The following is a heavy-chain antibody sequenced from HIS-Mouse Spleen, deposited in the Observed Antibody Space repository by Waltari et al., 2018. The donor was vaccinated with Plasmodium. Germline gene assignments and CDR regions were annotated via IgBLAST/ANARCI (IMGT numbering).Heavy chain of an antibody. CDR3: ARLLPWVHGHFDY. J-gene: IGHJ4*02. D-gene: IGHD1-26*01. CDR2: ISAYNGNK. Sequence: QAQLVQSGAEVEKPGVSVMVSCKPYAYTFTRYGISWVPQAPGQGVEWMGWISAYNGNKNYAQKLQGRVTMTTDTSTSTAYMELRSLRSDDTAVYYCARLLPWVHGHFDYWGQGTLVTVSS. CDR1: AYTFTRYG. V-gene: IGHV1-18*01.